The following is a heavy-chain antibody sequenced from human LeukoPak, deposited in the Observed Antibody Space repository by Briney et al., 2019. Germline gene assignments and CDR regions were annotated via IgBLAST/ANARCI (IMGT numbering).Heavy chain of an antibody. J-gene: IGHJ3*02. CDR1: GGSISSYY. V-gene: IGHV4-59*01. D-gene: IGHD3-22*01. CDR3: ARDDSSGGDAFDI. CDR2: IYYSGST. Sequence: SETLSLTCTVSGGSISSYYWSWIRQPPGKGLEWIGYIYYSGSTNYNPSLKSRVTISVDTSKNQFSLKLSSVTVADTAVYYCARDDSSGGDAFDIWGQGTMVTVSS.